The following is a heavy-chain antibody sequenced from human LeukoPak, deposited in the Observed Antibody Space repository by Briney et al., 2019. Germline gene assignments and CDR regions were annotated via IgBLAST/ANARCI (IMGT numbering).Heavy chain of an antibody. D-gene: IGHD6-13*01. CDR2: ISSSGSTR. V-gene: IGHV3-48*04. CDR3: ARPSVAAAGSNPFDY. J-gene: IGHJ4*02. CDR1: GFTFSSYS. Sequence: GGSLRLSCAASGFTFSSYSMNWVRQAPGKGLEWVSYISSSGSTRYYADSVKGRFTISRDNAKNSLYLQMNSLRAEDTAVYYCARPSVAAAGSNPFDYWGQGTLVTVSS.